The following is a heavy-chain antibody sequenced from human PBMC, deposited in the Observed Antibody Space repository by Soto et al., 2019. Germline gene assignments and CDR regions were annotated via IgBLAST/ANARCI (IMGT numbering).Heavy chain of an antibody. CDR3: AKATTNGGWFNPFDS. D-gene: IGHD6-19*01. CDR2: LSGSGTST. CDR1: GFSFVNYA. J-gene: IGHJ4*02. V-gene: IGHV3-23*01. Sequence: GGSLRLSCAASGFSFVNYAMNWDRQAPGKGLEWVSGLSGSGTSTYYADSVKGRFTISRDNSRDTLFLQMNSLTADDTAVYYCAKATTNGGWFNPFDSWGQGALVTVSS.